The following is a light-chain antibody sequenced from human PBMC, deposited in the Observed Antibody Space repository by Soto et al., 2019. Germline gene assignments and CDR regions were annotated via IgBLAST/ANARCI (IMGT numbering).Light chain of an antibody. CDR3: AAWDDSLNGPF. Sequence: QSVRTQPPSASGTPGQRVTSSCSGSSSNIGSNTVNWYQQLPGTAPKLLIYSNNQRPSGVPDRFSGSKSGTSASLAISGLQSEDEADYYCAAWDDSLNGPFFGTGTKVTVL. J-gene: IGLJ1*01. CDR2: SNN. CDR1: SSNIGSNT. V-gene: IGLV1-44*01.